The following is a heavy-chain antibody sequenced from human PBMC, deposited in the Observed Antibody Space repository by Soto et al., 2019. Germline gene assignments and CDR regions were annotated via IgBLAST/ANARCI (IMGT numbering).Heavy chain of an antibody. D-gene: IGHD3-3*01. CDR2: ISSSSSYI. V-gene: IGHV3-21*01. J-gene: IGHJ6*02. Sequence: LTLSCAASSFTFSSYIMNWVRQAPVKGLEWVSSISSSSSYIYYADSVKGRFTISRDNAKNSLYLQMNSLRAEDTAVYYCARDRGDFWSGNGMDVWGQGTTVTVSS. CDR1: SFTFSSYI. CDR3: ARDRGDFWSGNGMDV.